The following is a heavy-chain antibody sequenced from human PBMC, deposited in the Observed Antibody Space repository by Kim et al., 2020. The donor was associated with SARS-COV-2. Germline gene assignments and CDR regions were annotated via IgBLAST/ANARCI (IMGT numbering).Heavy chain of an antibody. Sequence: SETLSLTCTVSGGSISSSYYYWGWIRQPPGKGRDWIGTVYYSGTSYYNPSLKGRVTISVDTSENQFSLHLTSVTAAATALYYCARSYYDILTGHNWFDP. V-gene: IGHV4-39*01. D-gene: IGHD3-9*01. CDR1: GGSISSSYYY. CDR2: VYYSGTS. CDR3: ARSYYDILTGHNWFDP. J-gene: IGHJ5*02.